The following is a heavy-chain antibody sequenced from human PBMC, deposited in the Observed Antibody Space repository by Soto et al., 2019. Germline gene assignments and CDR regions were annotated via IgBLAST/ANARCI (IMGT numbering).Heavy chain of an antibody. D-gene: IGHD2-21*01. CDR2: IIPILGIA. CDR1: GGTFSSYT. J-gene: IGHJ6*02. Sequence: QVQLVQSGAEVKKPGSSVKVSCKASGGTFSSYTISWVRQAPGQGLEWMGRIIPILGIANYAQKFQGRVTITADKSTSTAYMELSSLRSEDTAVYYCARGSLTFNVAYYYGMDVWGQGTTVTVSS. CDR3: ARGSLTFNVAYYYGMDV. V-gene: IGHV1-69*02.